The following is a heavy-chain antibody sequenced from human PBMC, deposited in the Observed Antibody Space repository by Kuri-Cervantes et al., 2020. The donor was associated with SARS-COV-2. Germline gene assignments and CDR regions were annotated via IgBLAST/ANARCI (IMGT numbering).Heavy chain of an antibody. CDR1: GESFSGYY. CDR2: VNHRGST. Sequence: SQTLSLTCAFYGESFSGYYWNWIRQSPGKGLEWIGEVNHRGSTNYNPSLKSRVTISVDTSKNQFSLKLSSVTAADTAVYYCASVPGIGYYFDYWGQGTLVTDSS. V-gene: IGHV4-34*01. D-gene: IGHD3-10*01. J-gene: IGHJ4*02. CDR3: ASVPGIGYYFDY.